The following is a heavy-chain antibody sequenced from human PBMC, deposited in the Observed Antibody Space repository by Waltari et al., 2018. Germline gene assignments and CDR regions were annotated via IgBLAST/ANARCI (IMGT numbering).Heavy chain of an antibody. Sequence: QVQLQESGPGLVKPSETLYLTCTVSGGSISSYYWSWIRQPPGKGLEWIGYIYYSGSTNYNPSLKSRVTISVDTSKNQFSLKLSSVTAADTAVYYCARGRSVAGYPGWFDPWGQGTLVTVSS. CDR3: ARGRSVAGYPGWFDP. V-gene: IGHV4-59*01. D-gene: IGHD6-19*01. CDR1: GGSISSYY. J-gene: IGHJ5*02. CDR2: IYYSGST.